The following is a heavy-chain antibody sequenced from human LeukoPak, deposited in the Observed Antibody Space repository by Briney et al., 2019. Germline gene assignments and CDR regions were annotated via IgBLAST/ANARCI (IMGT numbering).Heavy chain of an antibody. CDR2: INHSGST. CDR3: ARGRRLTPFGY. CDR1: GGSFSGYY. V-gene: IGHV4-34*01. D-gene: IGHD3-9*01. Sequence: SETLSLTCAVYGGSFSGYYWSWIRQPPGKGLEWIGEINHSGSTNYNPSLKSRVTISVDTSKNQFSLKLSSVTAADTAVYYCARGRRLTPFGYWGQGTLVTVSS. J-gene: IGHJ4*02.